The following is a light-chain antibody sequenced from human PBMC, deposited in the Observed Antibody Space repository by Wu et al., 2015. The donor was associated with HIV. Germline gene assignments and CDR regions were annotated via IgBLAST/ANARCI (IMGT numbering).Light chain of an antibody. CDR3: QQYYSYET. CDR2: KAS. J-gene: IGKJ1*01. Sequence: DIQMTQSPSTLSASIGDRVTITCRASQSIRTSLAWYQQKPGKAPKVLIYKASSLESGVPSRFGGSGFGTEFTLTINSLQPDDFATYYCQQYYSYETFGQGTKVEI. V-gene: IGKV1-5*03. CDR1: QSIRTS.